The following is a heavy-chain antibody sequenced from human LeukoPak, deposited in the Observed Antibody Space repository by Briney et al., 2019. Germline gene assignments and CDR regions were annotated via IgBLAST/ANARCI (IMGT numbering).Heavy chain of an antibody. Sequence: GGSRGLSWAASGFNFRDYFRSWIRRAPGKGLQWLAYISKTGRGIEYAESVRGRFTISRDNAKNSVFLQMNSLRAEDTAVYYCGMGKYYFDYWGQGTLVTVSS. D-gene: IGHD1-26*01. CDR1: GFNFRDYF. J-gene: IGHJ4*02. CDR3: GMGKYYFDY. CDR2: ISKTGRGI. V-gene: IGHV3-11*04.